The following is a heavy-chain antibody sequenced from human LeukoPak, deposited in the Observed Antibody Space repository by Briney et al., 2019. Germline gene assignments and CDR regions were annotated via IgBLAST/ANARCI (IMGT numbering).Heavy chain of an antibody. CDR1: GGSISSSSYY. CDR2: IYYSGST. Sequence: SETLSLTCTVSGGSISSSSYYWGWIRQPPGKGLEWIGSIYYSGSTYYNPSLKSRVTISVDTSKNQFSLKLSSVTAADTAVYYCARGSEEPPARSLNWFDPWGQGTLVTVSS. CDR3: ARGSEEPPARSLNWFDP. V-gene: IGHV4-39*01. J-gene: IGHJ5*02. D-gene: IGHD2-2*01.